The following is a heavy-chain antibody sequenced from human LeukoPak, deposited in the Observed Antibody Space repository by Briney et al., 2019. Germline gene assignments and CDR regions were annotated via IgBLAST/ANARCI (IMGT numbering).Heavy chain of an antibody. CDR2: ISGSGGST. D-gene: IGHD6-13*01. CDR3: ARGRGSWYGVYFDY. Sequence: GGSLRLSCAISGFTFSTYGMSWVRQAPGKGLEWVAAISGSGGSTYYADSVKGRFTISRDNSKNTLYLQMNSLRTEDTAVYYCARGRGSWYGVYFDYWGQGTLVTVSS. J-gene: IGHJ4*02. V-gene: IGHV3-23*01. CDR1: GFTFSTYG.